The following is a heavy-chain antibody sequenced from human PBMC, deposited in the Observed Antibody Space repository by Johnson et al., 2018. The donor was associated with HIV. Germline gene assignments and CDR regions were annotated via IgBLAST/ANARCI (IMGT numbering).Heavy chain of an antibody. Sequence: ACLKGRFTISRDNSKNTLYLQMTSLRTEDMAVYYCVRGWHTSGRCDVFDIWGQGTTVIVSS. V-gene: IGHV3-30*14. D-gene: IGHD6-19*01. J-gene: IGHJ3*02. CDR3: VRGWHTSGRCDVFDI.